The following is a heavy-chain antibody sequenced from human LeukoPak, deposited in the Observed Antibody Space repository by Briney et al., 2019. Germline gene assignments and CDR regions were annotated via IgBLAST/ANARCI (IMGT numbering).Heavy chain of an antibody. D-gene: IGHD3-3*01. V-gene: IGHV3-49*04. J-gene: IGHJ4*02. CDR2: IRSKVYGGTT. Sequence: GGSLRLSCTASGFTFGDYAMSWVRQAPGKGLEWVGFIRSKVYGGTTEYAAPVKGRFSISRDDSKSIAYLQMNSLKTEDTAAYYCNREDMYYDFWSGLDYWGQGTLVTVSS. CDR3: NREDMYYDFWSGLDY. CDR1: GFTFGDYA.